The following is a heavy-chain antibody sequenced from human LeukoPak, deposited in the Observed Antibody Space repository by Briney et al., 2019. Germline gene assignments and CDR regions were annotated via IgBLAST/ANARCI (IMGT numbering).Heavy chain of an antibody. CDR2: INHSGST. Sequence: PSETLSLTCAVYGGSFSGYYWSWIRQPPGKGLEWIGEINHSGSTNYNPSLKSRVTISVDTSKNQFSLKLSSVTAADTAVYYCAREAPQYYFDYWGQGTLVTVSS. D-gene: IGHD1-14*01. V-gene: IGHV4-34*01. CDR3: AREAPQYYFDY. CDR1: GGSFSGYY. J-gene: IGHJ4*02.